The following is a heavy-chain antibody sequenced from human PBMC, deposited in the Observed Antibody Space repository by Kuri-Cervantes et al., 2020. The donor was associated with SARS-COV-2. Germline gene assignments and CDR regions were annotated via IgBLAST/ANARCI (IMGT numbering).Heavy chain of an antibody. CDR1: GYTFTSYD. V-gene: IGHV7-4-1*02. J-gene: IGHJ3*02. Sequence: ASVKVSCKASGYTFTSYDINWVRQATGQGLEWMGWINTNTGNPTYAQGFTGRFVFSLDTSVSTAYLQISSLKAEDTAVYYCAGTNVLRYFDWLTGNAFDIWGQGTMVTVSS. CDR3: AGTNVLRYFDWLTGNAFDI. D-gene: IGHD3-9*01. CDR2: INTNTGNP.